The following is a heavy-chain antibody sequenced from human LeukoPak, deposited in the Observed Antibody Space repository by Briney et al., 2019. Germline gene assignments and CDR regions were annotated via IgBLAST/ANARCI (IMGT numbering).Heavy chain of an antibody. J-gene: IGHJ6*02. Sequence: SEALSLTCAVSGGSISSGGYSWSWIRQPPGKGLEWIGYIYHSGSTYYNPSLKSRVTISVDRSKNQVSLKLSSVTAADTAVYYCARDYYDSSGHYYYYGMDVWGQGTTVTVSS. CDR3: ARDYYDSSGHYYYYGMDV. D-gene: IGHD3-22*01. V-gene: IGHV4-30-2*01. CDR1: GGSISSGGYS. CDR2: IYHSGST.